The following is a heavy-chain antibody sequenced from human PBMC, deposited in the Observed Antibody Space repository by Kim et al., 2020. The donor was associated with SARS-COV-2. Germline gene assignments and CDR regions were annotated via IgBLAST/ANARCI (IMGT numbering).Heavy chain of an antibody. D-gene: IGHD6-19*01. Sequence: SETLSLTCAVYGGSFSGYYWSWIRQPPGKGLEWIGEINHSGSTNYNPSLKSRVTISVDTSKNQFSLKLSSVTAADTAVYYCARGSVAGTYWFDYWGQGTLVTVSS. J-gene: IGHJ4*02. V-gene: IGHV4-34*01. CDR1: GGSFSGYY. CDR2: INHSGST. CDR3: ARGSVAGTYWFDY.